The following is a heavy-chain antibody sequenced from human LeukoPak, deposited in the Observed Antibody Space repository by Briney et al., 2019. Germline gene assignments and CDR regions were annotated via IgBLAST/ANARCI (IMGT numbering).Heavy chain of an antibody. CDR3: ASHGFGFDY. V-gene: IGHV4-59*08. Sequence: SETLSLTCTVSGGSISSYYWSWIRQPPGKGLEWIGYIYYSGSTNYNPSLKSRVTISVDTSKNQFSLKLSSVTAADTAVYYCASHGFGFDYWGQGTLVTVSS. CDR1: GGSISSYY. D-gene: IGHD3-10*01. CDR2: IYYSGST. J-gene: IGHJ4*02.